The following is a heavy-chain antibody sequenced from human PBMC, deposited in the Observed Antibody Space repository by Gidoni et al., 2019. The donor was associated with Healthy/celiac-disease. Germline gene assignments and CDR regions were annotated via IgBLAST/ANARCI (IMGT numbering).Heavy chain of an antibody. J-gene: IGHJ4*02. D-gene: IGHD3-9*01. CDR3: AGIAGYRYYFDY. V-gene: IGHV4-39*01. CDR2: IYYSGST. CDR1: GCSISSSSYS. Sequence: QLQLQESGPGLVKPSETLSLTCPVSGCSISSSSYSWGWIRQPPGKGLEWIGSIYYSGSTYYNPSLKSRVTISVDTSKNQFSLKLSSVTAADTAVYYCAGIAGYRYYFDYWGQGTLVTVSS.